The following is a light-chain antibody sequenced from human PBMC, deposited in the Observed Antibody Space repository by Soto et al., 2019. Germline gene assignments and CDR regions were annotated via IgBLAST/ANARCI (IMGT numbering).Light chain of an antibody. Sequence: EIVLTQSPGTLSLSPGERATLSCRASQSVSSSYLAWYQQKPGQAPRLLIYGASSRATGIPDRSSGSGSGKDFSLTISRLEPEDFAVYYCQQYGSSRTFGQGTRLEIK. V-gene: IGKV3-20*01. CDR3: QQYGSSRT. CDR1: QSVSSSY. J-gene: IGKJ5*01. CDR2: GAS.